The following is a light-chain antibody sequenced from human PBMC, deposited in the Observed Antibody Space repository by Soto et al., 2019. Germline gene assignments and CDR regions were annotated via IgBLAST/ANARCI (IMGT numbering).Light chain of an antibody. CDR3: QVWDSSSDQDVV. V-gene: IGLV3-21*02. CDR2: DGT. J-gene: IGLJ2*01. CDR1: SIGSEY. Sequence: SYELTQPPSVSVAPGQTARISCGGHSIGSEYVHWYQQRPGQAPVLLVYDGTARPSGIPERLSGSNSGNTATLTISRVEAGDEADYFCQVWDSSSDQDVVFGGGTKVTVL.